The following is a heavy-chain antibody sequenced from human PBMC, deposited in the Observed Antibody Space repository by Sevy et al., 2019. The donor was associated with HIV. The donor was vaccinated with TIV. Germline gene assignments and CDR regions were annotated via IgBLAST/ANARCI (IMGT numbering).Heavy chain of an antibody. V-gene: IGHV3-23*01. J-gene: IGHJ4*02. CDR1: GFTFSNYW. CDR3: AKEDTHRRRDF. CDR2: IGTSGSTT. Sequence: GGSLRLSCEVSGFTFSNYWMTWVRQAPGKGLEWVSTIGTSGSTTNYAGPVRGRFTISRDNSRNTLYLQMNTLRVEDTAVYYCAKEDTHRRRDFWGQGTLVTVSS.